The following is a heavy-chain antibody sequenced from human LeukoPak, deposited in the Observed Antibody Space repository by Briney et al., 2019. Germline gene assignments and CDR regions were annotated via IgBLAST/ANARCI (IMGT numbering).Heavy chain of an antibody. CDR3: ARDFVYGSGSFLSSGNWFDP. V-gene: IGHV1-2*02. CDR2: INPKSGDT. Sequence: GASVKVSCKASGYTFTGYYMHWVRQAPGQGLEWMGWINPKSGDTNYAQKFQGRVTMTRDTSISTAYMELSRLRSDDTALFYCARDFVYGSGSFLSSGNWFDPWGQGTLVTVSS. D-gene: IGHD3-10*01. J-gene: IGHJ5*02. CDR1: GYTFTGYY.